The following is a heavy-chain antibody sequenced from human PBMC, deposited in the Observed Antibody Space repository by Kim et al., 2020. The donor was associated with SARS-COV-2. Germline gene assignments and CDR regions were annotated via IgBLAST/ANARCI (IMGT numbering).Heavy chain of an antibody. V-gene: IGHV3-48*01. Sequence: GGSPRLSCVASGFTLGSFGMNWVRQAPGKGLEWVSYISDTGSITHYTDSVKGRFTISRDNAKSSLYLQMHSLRVEDTAIYYCARARHGGYSDDAFDVWG. D-gene: IGHD3-22*01. J-gene: IGHJ3*01. CDR2: ISDTGSIT. CDR3: ARARHGGYSDDAFDV. CDR1: GFTLGSFG.